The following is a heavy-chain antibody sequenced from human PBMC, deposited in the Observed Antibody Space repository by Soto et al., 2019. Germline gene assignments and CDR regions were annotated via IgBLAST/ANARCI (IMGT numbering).Heavy chain of an antibody. Sequence: PGGSLTLSCAASGFTVSSNYMSWVRQAPGKGLEWVSVIYSGGSTYYADSVKGRFTISRDNSKNTLYLQLNSLRAEDTAVDYFASLLGIRYYFDYWGQGTLVTVSS. CDR2: IYSGGST. V-gene: IGHV3-53*01. CDR1: GFTVSSNY. J-gene: IGHJ4*02. D-gene: IGHD2-8*02. CDR3: ASLLGIRYYFDY.